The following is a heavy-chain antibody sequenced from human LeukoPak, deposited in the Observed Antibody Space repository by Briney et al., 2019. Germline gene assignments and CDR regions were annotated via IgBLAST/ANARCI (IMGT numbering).Heavy chain of an antibody. Sequence: SETLSLTCTVSGGSISSSSYYWGWIRQPPGKGLEWIGSIYYSGSTYYNPSLKSRVTISVDTSKNQFSLKLSSVTTADTAVYYCARHVRDYGDYLYYFDYWGQGTLVTVSS. CDR2: IYYSGST. CDR1: GGSISSSSYY. D-gene: IGHD4-17*01. V-gene: IGHV4-39*01. J-gene: IGHJ4*02. CDR3: ARHVRDYGDYLYYFDY.